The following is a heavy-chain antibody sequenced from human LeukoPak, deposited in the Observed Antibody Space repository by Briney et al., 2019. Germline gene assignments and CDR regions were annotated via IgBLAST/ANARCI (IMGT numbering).Heavy chain of an antibody. J-gene: IGHJ4*02. CDR1: GFSFNTFV. Sequence: GGSLRLSCAASGFSFNTFVMHWARQAPGKGLEWVAVTAHDESQKYYADSVNGRFTIFRDNSKNTLFLQMNSLRPDDTAIYYCAKDFGDYSGWILDHWGQGTLVTVST. D-gene: IGHD6-19*01. CDR3: AKDFGDYSGWILDH. CDR2: TAHDESQK. V-gene: IGHV3-30*18.